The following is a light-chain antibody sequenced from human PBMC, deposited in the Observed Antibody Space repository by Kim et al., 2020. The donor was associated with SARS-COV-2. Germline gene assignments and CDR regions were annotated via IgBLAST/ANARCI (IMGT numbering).Light chain of an antibody. CDR2: DVT. CDR3: SSYATSSTWV. V-gene: IGLV2-14*03. Sequence: GQSITISCTGTSSDIGYFNYVSWFQQHPGKAPKLIIYDVTIRPSGISYRFSGSKSGNTASLTISGLQAEDDTDYYCSSYATSSTWVFGGGTQLTVL. CDR1: SSDIGYFNY. J-gene: IGLJ3*02.